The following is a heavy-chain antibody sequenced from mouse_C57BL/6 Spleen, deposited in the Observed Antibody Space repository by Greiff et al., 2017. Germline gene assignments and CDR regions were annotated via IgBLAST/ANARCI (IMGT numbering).Heavy chain of an antibody. CDR1: GYTFTSYW. D-gene: IGHD3-2*02. V-gene: IGHV1-50*01. J-gene: IGHJ2*01. CDR2: IDPSDSYT. CDR3: AREDSSGQCYFDY. Sequence: VQLQQPGAELVKPGASVKLSCKASGYTFTSYWMQWVKQRPGQGLEWIGEIDPSDSYTNYNQKFKGKATLTVDTSSSTAYMQLSSLTSEDSAVYYCAREDSSGQCYFDYWGQGTTLTVSS.